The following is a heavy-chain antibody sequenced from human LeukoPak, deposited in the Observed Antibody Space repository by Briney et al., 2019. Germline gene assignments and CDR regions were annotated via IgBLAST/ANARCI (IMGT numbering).Heavy chain of an antibody. Sequence: SETLSLTCTASGGSISSYYWSWIRQPPGKGLEWIGYIYYSGSTNYNPSLKSRVTISVDTSKNQFSLKLSSVTAADTAVYYCASRRELGDYYYDSSGYLSPYYYMDVWGKGTTVTISS. CDR3: ASRRELGDYYYDSSGYLSPYYYMDV. CDR1: GGSISSYY. D-gene: IGHD3-22*01. CDR2: IYYSGST. J-gene: IGHJ6*03. V-gene: IGHV4-59*01.